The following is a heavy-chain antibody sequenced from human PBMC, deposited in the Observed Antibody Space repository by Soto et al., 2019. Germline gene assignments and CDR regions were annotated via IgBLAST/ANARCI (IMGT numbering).Heavy chain of an antibody. V-gene: IGHV4-31*03. CDR3: SRDDFWSGYFSP. CDR1: GGSISSGGYY. Sequence: QVQLQESGPGLVKPSQTLSLTCTVSGGSISSGGYYWSWIRQHPGKGLEWIGYIYYSGSTYYNPSLKSRVTISIDTSKNQFAMKLSAVTAADTGVYYCSRDDFWSGYFSPWGQGTLVTVSS. CDR2: IYYSGST. D-gene: IGHD3-3*01. J-gene: IGHJ5*02.